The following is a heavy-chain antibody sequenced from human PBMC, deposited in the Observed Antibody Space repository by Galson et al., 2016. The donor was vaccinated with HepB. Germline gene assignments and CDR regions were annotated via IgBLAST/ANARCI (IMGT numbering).Heavy chain of an antibody. Sequence: SVKVSCKASGYAFTGNYIHWVRQAPGQGLECMGWMHPNNGGTNYAPKFQGRVTMTTDTSTSTAYMELSGLTFDDTAVYYCARGSAMGSTKPVAHWGQGTLVTVSS. V-gene: IGHV1-2*02. CDR2: MHPNNGGT. J-gene: IGHJ5*02. CDR1: GYAFTGNY. D-gene: IGHD2-8*01. CDR3: ARGSAMGSTKPVAH.